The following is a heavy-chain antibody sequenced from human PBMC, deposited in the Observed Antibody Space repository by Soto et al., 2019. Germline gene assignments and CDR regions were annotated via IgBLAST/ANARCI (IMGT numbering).Heavy chain of an antibody. Sequence: VRLVESGGGVVLPGRPLRLSCAASGFAFSTSDIHWVRQAPGKGLEWVALISYDGGNQYYADSVKGRFTIPRDNSTSTLYLQMTSPPPEDTAFYYCAKNLGAPPDAWGQGPLVTVSS. CDR1: GFAFSTSD. D-gene: IGHD4-17*01. CDR3: AKNLGAPPDA. CDR2: ISYDGGNQ. J-gene: IGHJ5*02. V-gene: IGHV3-30*18.